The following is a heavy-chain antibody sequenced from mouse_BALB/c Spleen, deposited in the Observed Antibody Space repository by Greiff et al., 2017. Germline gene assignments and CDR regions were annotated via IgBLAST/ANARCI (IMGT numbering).Heavy chain of an antibody. CDR1: GFNIKDTY. J-gene: IGHJ4*01. Sequence: EVQLVESGAELVKPGASVKLSCTASGFNIKDTYMHWVKQRPEQGLEWIGRIDPANGNTKYDPKFQGKATITADTSSNTAYLQLSSLTSEDTAVYYCARNWDDYAMDYWGQGTSVTVSS. CDR3: ARNWDDYAMDY. D-gene: IGHD4-1*01. CDR2: IDPANGNT. V-gene: IGHV14-3*02.